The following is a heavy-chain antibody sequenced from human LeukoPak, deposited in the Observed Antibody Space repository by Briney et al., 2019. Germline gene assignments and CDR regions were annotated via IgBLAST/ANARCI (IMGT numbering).Heavy chain of an antibody. D-gene: IGHD2/OR15-2a*01. J-gene: IGHJ4*02. Sequence: SGGSLRLSCAASGFSFSSYGMYWVRQAPGKGLEWVAYISYEGRRKDYEDSVRGRFDISRDNSKNTMYLQMGSLRAEDTAVYYCAKTAPDRRFCRCNSCYFDHWGQGTLVTVSS. CDR1: GFSFSSYG. CDR3: AKTAPDRRFCRCNSCYFDH. V-gene: IGHV3-30*18. CDR2: ISYEGRRK.